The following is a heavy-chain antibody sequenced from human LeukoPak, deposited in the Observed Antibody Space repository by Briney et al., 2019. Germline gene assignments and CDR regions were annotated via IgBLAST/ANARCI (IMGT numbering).Heavy chain of an antibody. J-gene: IGHJ6*03. CDR1: GFTFITYA. CDR3: EKNRGAGSHYYYHMNV. D-gene: IGHD1-26*01. CDR2: ISVSGGGT. Sequence: GGSLRLSCASSGFTFITYAMSWVRQAAGEGLEWVSLISVSGGGTYYADSVKGRFTISRDNSKNTLYLQLNSLRVEDTAVDYCEKNRGAGSHYYYHMNVWGKGTTVTVSS. V-gene: IGHV3-23*01.